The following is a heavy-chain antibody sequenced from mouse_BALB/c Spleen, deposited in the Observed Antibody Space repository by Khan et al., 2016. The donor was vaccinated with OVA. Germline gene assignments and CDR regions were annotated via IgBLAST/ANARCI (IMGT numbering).Heavy chain of an antibody. J-gene: IGHJ4*01. V-gene: IGHV3-8*02. CDR2: ITYSGNI. D-gene: IGHD1-1*01. CDR3: ARSYGSWAMDY. CDR1: GDSITSGF. Sequence: EVQLQESGPSLVKPSQTLSLSCSVTGDSITSGFWNWIRKFPGNKFEYLGYITYSGNIYYNPSLKSRISITRGTSKSQYYLQLNSVTTEDTATYYCARSYGSWAMDYWGQGPSVTVSS.